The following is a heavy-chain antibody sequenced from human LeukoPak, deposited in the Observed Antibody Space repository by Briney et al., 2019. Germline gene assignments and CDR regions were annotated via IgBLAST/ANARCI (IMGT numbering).Heavy chain of an antibody. Sequence: ASVKVSCKVSGYTLTELSMHWVRQAPGKGLEWMGGFDPEDGETIYAQKFQGRVTMTEDTSTDTAYMELSGLRSEDTAVYYCATEFVGLAAFDIWGQGTMVTVSS. V-gene: IGHV1-24*01. CDR2: FDPEDGET. CDR1: GYTLTELS. J-gene: IGHJ3*02. D-gene: IGHD3-16*02. CDR3: ATEFVGLAAFDI.